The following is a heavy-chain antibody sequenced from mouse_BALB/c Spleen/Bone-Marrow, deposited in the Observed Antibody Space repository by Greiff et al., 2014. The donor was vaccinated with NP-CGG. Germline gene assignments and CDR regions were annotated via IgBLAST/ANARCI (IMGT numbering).Heavy chain of an antibody. CDR1: RYTFTSYV. D-gene: IGHD1-1*01. Sequence: VQLKESGPELVKPGASVKMSCKASRYTFTSYVLHWVRQKPGQGLEWIGFMNPFNDGTKYNEKFKGKATLTSDKSSSTAYMELSSLTSEDSAVYYCAREVVATDYFDYWGQGTTLTASS. J-gene: IGHJ2*01. V-gene: IGHV1-14*01. CDR3: AREVVATDYFDY. CDR2: MNPFNDGT.